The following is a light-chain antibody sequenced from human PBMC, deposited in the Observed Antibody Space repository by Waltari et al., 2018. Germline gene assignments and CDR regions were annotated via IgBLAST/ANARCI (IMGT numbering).Light chain of an antibody. CDR2: GRN. J-gene: IGLJ3*02. V-gene: IGLV3-19*01. CDR3: YCRGSGGAHWV. CDR1: CLRNTY. Sequence: SSELTQDPAVSVALGQTVRGTCQGDCLRNTYATWFQQKAGPAPRLAIYGRNNRPPGIPDRFSASTSGNTASLTITGAQAEDEADYYCYCRGSGGAHWVFGGGTKLTVL.